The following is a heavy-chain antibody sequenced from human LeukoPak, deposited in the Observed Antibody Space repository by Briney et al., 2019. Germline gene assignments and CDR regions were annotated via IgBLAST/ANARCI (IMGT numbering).Heavy chain of an antibody. CDR1: GGTFSSYA. Sequence: ASVKVSCKASGGTFSSYAISWVRQAPGQGLEWMGRIIPILGIANYAQKFQGRVTITADKSTSTAYMELSSLRSEDTAVYYCARDKVDYYGSGSSDYWGQGTLVTVSS. CDR2: IIPILGIA. D-gene: IGHD3-10*01. V-gene: IGHV1-69*04. J-gene: IGHJ4*02. CDR3: ARDKVDYYGSGSSDY.